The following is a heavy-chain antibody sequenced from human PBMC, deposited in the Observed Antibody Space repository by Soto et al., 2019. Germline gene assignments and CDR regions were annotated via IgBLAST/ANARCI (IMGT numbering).Heavy chain of an antibody. D-gene: IGHD4-4*01. V-gene: IGHV1-2*02. CDR3: AKELQRGMDV. Sequence: QVHLVQSGAEVKQPGASVKVSCKASGYTFSVYHMHWVRQAPGQGLEWMGWIHPNSGGTNYAQSFAGRVTMTRDTSINTAYTALSSLTSDDTAVYYCAKELQRGMDVWGQGTTVTVSS. CDR1: GYTFSVYH. CDR2: IHPNSGGT. J-gene: IGHJ6*02.